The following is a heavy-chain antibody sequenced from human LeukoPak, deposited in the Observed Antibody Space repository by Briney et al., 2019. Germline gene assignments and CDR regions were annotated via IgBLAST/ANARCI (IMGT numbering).Heavy chain of an antibody. Sequence: SKTLSLTCAVYGGSFSGYYWSWIRQPPGKGLEWIGEINHSGSTNYNPSLKSRVTISVDTSKNQFSLKLSSVTAADTAVYYCARGYWFDPWGQGTLVTVSS. CDR2: INHSGST. J-gene: IGHJ5*02. V-gene: IGHV4-34*01. CDR3: ARGYWFDP. CDR1: GGSFSGYY.